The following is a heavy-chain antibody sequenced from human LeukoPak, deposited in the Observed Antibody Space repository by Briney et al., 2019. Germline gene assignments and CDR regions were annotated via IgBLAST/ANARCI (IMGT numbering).Heavy chain of an antibody. J-gene: IGHJ4*02. Sequence: GGSLGLSCAASGFTFSNYWMHWVRQLPGKGLVWVSRISPTGSTTSYADSVKGRFTVSRDNAKNTLYLQVNNLRAEDTAVYYCARGPNSNWSGLDFWGQGTLLTVSS. CDR1: GFTFSNYW. D-gene: IGHD6-6*01. V-gene: IGHV3-74*01. CDR2: ISPTGSTT. CDR3: ARGPNSNWSGLDF.